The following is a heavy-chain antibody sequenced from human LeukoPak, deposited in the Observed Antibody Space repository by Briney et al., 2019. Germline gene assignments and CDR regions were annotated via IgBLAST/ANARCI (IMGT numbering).Heavy chain of an antibody. V-gene: IGHV1-69*05. Sequence: ASVKVSCKAFGGSFSSEAVSWVRQAPGQGLEWMGGIIPIFGTANYAQKFQGRVTITTDESTSTAYMEVSSLRSEDTAVYYCGRKAGDCGGGSCYSIDYWGQGTLVTVSS. J-gene: IGHJ4*02. D-gene: IGHD2-15*01. CDR1: GGSFSSEA. CDR3: GRKAGDCGGGSCYSIDY. CDR2: IIPIFGTA.